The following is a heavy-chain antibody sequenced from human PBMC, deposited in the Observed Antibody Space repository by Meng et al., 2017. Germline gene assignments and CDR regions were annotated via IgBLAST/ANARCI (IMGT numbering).Heavy chain of an antibody. Sequence: LVGVGRDVVQPGGSLWLHWSASGFYFSNAWMSWVRQAPGKGLEWVGRIKSNTDGGTAEYAAPVTGRFTISRDDSKSTLYLQMSGLRIDDTGVYYCTWDDKAVSDYWGQGTLVTRLL. V-gene: IGHV3-15*01. J-gene: IGHJ4*02. CDR2: IKSNTDGGTA. D-gene: IGHD3-9*01. CDR1: GFYFSNAW. CDR3: TWDDKAVSDY.